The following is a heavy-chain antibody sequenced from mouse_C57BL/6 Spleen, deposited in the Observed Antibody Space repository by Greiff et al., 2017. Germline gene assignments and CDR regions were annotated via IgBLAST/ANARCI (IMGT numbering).Heavy chain of an antibody. D-gene: IGHD3-2*02. CDR1: GYTFTSYW. CDR2: IDPSDSET. V-gene: IGHV1-52*01. Sequence: VQLQQSGAELVRPGSSVKLSCKASGYTFTSYWMHWVKQRPIQGLEWIGNIDPSDSETHYNQKFKDKATLTVDKSSSTAYMQLSSLTSEDSAVYYCARVSSGYVGYYFDYWGQGTTLTVSS. J-gene: IGHJ2*01. CDR3: ARVSSGYVGYYFDY.